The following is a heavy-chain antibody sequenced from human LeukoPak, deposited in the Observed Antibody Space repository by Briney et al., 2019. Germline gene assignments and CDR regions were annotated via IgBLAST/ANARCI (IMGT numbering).Heavy chain of an antibody. J-gene: IGHJ4*02. CDR2: IKQDGSDK. Sequence: PGGSLRLSCAASGFTFSAYWMSWVRQAPGKGLEWVANIKQDGSDKYYVDSVKGRFTISRDKAKNSLYLEMHSLRAEDTAVYYCARRQSCGSWSKPYYFDHWGQGTLVTVSS. D-gene: IGHD3-22*01. CDR3: ARRQSCGSWSKPYYFDH. V-gene: IGHV3-7*01. CDR1: GFTFSAYW.